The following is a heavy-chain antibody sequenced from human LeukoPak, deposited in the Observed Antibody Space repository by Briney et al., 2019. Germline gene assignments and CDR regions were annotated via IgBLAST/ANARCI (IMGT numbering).Heavy chain of an antibody. CDR3: ARPSGGITIFGVVENWFDP. Sequence: ASVKVSCKASGYTFTGYYMHWVRQAPGQGLEWMGWINPNSGGTNYAQKFQGRVTMTRGTSISTAYMELSRLRSDDTAVYYCARPSGGITIFGVVENWFDPWGQGTLVTVSS. V-gene: IGHV1-2*02. CDR1: GYTFTGYY. CDR2: INPNSGGT. D-gene: IGHD3-3*01. J-gene: IGHJ5*02.